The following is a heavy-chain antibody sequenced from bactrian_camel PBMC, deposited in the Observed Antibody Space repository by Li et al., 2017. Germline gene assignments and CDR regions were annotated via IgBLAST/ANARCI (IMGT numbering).Heavy chain of an antibody. CDR3: ATEVAAGYVDFGY. V-gene: IGHV3S1*01. CDR2: VYTGDGKT. CDR1: GFTFSNNW. J-gene: IGHJ6*01. Sequence: HVQLVESGGGSVQAGGFLRLSCAASGFTFSNNWMHWVRQAPGKGLGWVSTVYTGDGKTYSADSVKGRFTISRDNTKNILYLQMNSLKSEDTALYYCATEVAAGYVDFGYWGQGTQVTVS. D-gene: IGHD7*01.